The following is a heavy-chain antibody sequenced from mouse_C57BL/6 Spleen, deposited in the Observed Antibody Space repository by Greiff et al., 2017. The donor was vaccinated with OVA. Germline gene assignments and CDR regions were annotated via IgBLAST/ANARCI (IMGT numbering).Heavy chain of an antibody. CDR3: ARDWGDYSKWYFDV. CDR1: GFTFSSYA. Sequence: EVKVVESGGGLVKPGGSLKLSCAASGFTFSSYAMSWVRQTPEKRLEWVATISDGGSYTYYPDNVKGRFTISRDNAKNNLYLQMSHLKSEDTAMYYWARDWGDYSKWYFDVWGTGTTVTVSS. D-gene: IGHD2-5*01. CDR2: ISDGGSYT. J-gene: IGHJ1*03. V-gene: IGHV5-4*01.